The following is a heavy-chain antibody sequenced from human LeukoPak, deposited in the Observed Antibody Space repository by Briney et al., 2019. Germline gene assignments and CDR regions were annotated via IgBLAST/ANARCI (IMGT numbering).Heavy chain of an antibody. CDR3: AKDRDFWSGYHYFDY. CDR1: GFTFSSYG. J-gene: IGHJ4*02. V-gene: IGHV3-33*06. CDR2: IWYDGSNK. D-gene: IGHD3-3*01. Sequence: GGSLRLSCAASGFTFSSYGMHWVRQAPGKGLEWVAVIWYDGSNKYYADSVKGRFTISRDNSKNTLYLQMNSLRAEDTAVYYCAKDRDFWSGYHYFDYWGQGTLSPSPQ.